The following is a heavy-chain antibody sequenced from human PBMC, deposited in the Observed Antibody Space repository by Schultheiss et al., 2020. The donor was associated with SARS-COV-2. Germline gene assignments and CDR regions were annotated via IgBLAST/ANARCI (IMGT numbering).Heavy chain of an antibody. CDR3: ARALNVAFGDWYFDL. CDR2: INHSGST. J-gene: IGHJ2*01. Sequence: SQTLSLTCAVYGGSFSGYYWSWIRQPPGKGLEWIGEINHSGSTNYNPSLKSRVTISVDTSKNQFSLKLSSVTAADTAVYYCARALNVAFGDWYFDLWGRGTLVTVSS. D-gene: IGHD3-10*01. V-gene: IGHV4-34*01. CDR1: GGSFSGYY.